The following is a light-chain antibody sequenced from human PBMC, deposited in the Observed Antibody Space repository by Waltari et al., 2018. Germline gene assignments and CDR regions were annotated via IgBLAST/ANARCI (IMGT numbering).Light chain of an antibody. CDR1: QTIRTTY. CDR2: GTF. Sequence: EIVLTQSPGTLSLSPGAGATLSCRTSQTIRTTYLAWYQQKPGQEPTLLIYGTFTRATSSPDRFSGSGSGTHFSLSISSLEPEDFSTYYCEQYDISPRTFGGGTKVEI. J-gene: IGKJ4*01. V-gene: IGKV3-20*01. CDR3: EQYDISPRT.